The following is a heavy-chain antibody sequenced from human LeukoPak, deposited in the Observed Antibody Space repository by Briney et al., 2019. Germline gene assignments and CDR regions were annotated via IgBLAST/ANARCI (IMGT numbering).Heavy chain of an antibody. Sequence: SETLSLTCTVSGGSISNYYWTWVRQPPGKTLEWIGYIFPSGSAYYTPPLKSRVTISLDTSKNQFSLSLSSVTAADTAVYYCARRNHYFYYMDVWGKGTTVTVSS. CDR2: IFPSGSA. CDR3: ARRNHYFYYMDV. V-gene: IGHV4-4*09. CDR1: GGSISNYY. J-gene: IGHJ6*03.